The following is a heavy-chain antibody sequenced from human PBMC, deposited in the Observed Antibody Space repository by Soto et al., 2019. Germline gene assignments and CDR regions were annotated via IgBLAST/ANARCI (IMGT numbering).Heavy chain of an antibody. J-gene: IGHJ6*02. CDR2: IYSGGST. CDR3: STSSRNEYHFAMDA. D-gene: IGHD6-6*01. Sequence: EVHLVETGGGLIQPGGSLRLSCAASGLSVSSSDMSWVRQASGKGLEWVSVIYSGGSTHDADSVKGRFTISRDNSKNTVHLQMTSLRVDDTAVYFCSTSSRNEYHFAMDAWCQGTTGIVSS. CDR1: GLSVSSSD. V-gene: IGHV3-53*02.